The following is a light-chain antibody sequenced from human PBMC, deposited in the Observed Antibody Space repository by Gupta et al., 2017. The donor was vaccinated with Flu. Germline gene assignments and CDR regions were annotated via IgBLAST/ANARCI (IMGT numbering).Light chain of an antibody. CDR1: DIGSKS. CDR2: DDS. Sequence: SFVLTQPPSVSVAPGQTARITCGDKDIGSKSVHWYQQKPGQAPVVVVYDDSDRPSGIPERFFGSNSGNTATLTISGVEAGDEADYYCQVWNSTIDHRVFGGGTKLTVL. J-gene: IGLJ3*02. CDR3: QVWNSTIDHRV. V-gene: IGLV3-21*02.